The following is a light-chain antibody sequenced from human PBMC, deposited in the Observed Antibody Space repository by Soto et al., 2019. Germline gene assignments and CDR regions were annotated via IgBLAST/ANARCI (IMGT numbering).Light chain of an antibody. CDR1: QSISSW. V-gene: IGKV1-5*01. CDR2: DAS. CDR3: QQYNSDSPET. J-gene: IGKJ1*01. Sequence: DTHITHSHCTLSASVGDTVSITSRSSQSISSWLAWYQQKPGKAPKLLIYDASSLESGVPSRFSGSGSGTEFTLTISSLQPDDFAAYYCQQYNSDSPETFGQGTKVDIK.